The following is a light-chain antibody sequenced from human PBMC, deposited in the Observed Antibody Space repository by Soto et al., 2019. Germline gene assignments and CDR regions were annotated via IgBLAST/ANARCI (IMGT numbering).Light chain of an antibody. Sequence: QSALTQPPSASGSPGQSVTISCTGTSSDVGGYNYVSWYQQHPGKAPKLMIYEVSKRPSGVPDRFSGSKSGNTASLTVSGLQAEDEADYYCSPYAGSNTLYVFGTGTKLTVL. CDR2: EVS. CDR3: SPYAGSNTLYV. J-gene: IGLJ1*01. CDR1: SSDVGGYNY. V-gene: IGLV2-8*01.